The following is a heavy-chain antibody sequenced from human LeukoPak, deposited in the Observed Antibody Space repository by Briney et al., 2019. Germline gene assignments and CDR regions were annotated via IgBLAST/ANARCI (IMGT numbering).Heavy chain of an antibody. V-gene: IGHV1-18*01. J-gene: IGHJ4*02. CDR1: GYTFTSYG. CDR2: FSAYNGST. Sequence: ASVKVSCKASGYTFTSYGISWVRHAHGQGLEWKGWFSAYNGSTNYAQKVQGRVTMTTDTSTSTAYMELRSLRSDDTAVYYCARAIVVVTAMYPPDHWGQGTLVTVSS. D-gene: IGHD2-21*02. CDR3: ARAIVVVTAMYPPDH.